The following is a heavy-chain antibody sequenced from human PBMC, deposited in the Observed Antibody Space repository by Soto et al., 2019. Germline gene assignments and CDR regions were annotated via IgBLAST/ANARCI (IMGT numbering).Heavy chain of an antibody. CDR2: INGDGSIT. CDR1: GFTFSSYW. CDR3: ARDHVGYSYGYDYYYGMDV. D-gene: IGHD5-18*01. J-gene: IGHJ6*02. V-gene: IGHV3-74*01. Sequence: PGGSLRLSCAASGFTFSSYWMHWVRQAPGEGLVWVSRINGDGSITTYADSVKGRFSISRDNAKNSLYLQMNSLRAEDTAVYYCARDHVGYSYGYDYYYGMDVWGQGTTVTVSS.